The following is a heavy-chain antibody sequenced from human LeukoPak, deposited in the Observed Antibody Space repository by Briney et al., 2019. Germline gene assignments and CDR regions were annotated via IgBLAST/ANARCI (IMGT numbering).Heavy chain of an antibody. D-gene: IGHD5-24*01. J-gene: IGHJ4*02. Sequence: PGGSLRLSCAASGFTFSSYWMSWVRQAPGKGLEWVSVIYGGGNIYYADSVKGRLTISRDNSKNTLYLQMNSLRAEDTAVYYCARGAGYNYPYYFDYWGQGTLVTVSS. CDR2: IYGGGNI. V-gene: IGHV3-53*01. CDR1: GFTFSSYW. CDR3: ARGAGYNYPYYFDY.